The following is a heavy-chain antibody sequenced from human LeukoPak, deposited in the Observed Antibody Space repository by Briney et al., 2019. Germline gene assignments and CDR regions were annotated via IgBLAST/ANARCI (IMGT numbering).Heavy chain of an antibody. D-gene: IGHD1-26*01. V-gene: IGHV3-48*03. J-gene: IGHJ3*02. Sequence: GGSLRLSCAASGFTFSSYEMNWVRQAPGKGLEWVSYISTTGSTTHYADSVKGRFTISRDNAKNSLYLQMNSLRAEDTAVYYCARAVEWEPSNLDAFDIWGQGTMVTVSS. CDR3: ARAVEWEPSNLDAFDI. CDR1: GFTFSSYE. CDR2: ISTTGSTT.